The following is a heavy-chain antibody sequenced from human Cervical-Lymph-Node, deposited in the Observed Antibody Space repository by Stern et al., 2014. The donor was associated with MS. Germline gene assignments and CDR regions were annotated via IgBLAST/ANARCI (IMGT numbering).Heavy chain of an antibody. D-gene: IGHD1-1*01. Sequence: QVQLVQSGGGVVQPGRSLRLSCAASGFTFSSFAMHWVRQAPGKGLAWVAVIAYDGSNKFYADSVKGRFTISRDNSKKTLYLQMNSLRAEDTAVYYCARDWDARYTFDYWGQGTLVTVSS. CDR3: ARDWDARYTFDY. CDR2: IAYDGSNK. CDR1: GFTFSSFA. V-gene: IGHV3-30*04. J-gene: IGHJ4*02.